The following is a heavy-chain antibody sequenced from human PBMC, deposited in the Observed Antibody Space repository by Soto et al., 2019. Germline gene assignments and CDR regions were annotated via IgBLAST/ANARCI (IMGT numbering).Heavy chain of an antibody. V-gene: IGHV1-58*01. CDR1: GFTFTSSA. CDR2: IVVGSGNT. CDR3: AATPSTGTTTLDYYYYGMDV. D-gene: IGHD1-1*01. Sequence: SVKVSCKASGFTFTSSAVQWVRQARGQRLEWIGWIVVGSGNTNYAQKFQERVTITRDMSTSTAYMELSSLRSEDTAVYYCAATPSTGTTTLDYYYYGMDVWGQGTTVTVSS. J-gene: IGHJ6*02.